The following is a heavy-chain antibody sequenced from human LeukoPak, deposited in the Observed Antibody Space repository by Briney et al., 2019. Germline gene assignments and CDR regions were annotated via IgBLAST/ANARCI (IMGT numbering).Heavy chain of an antibody. CDR3: ARDRGSDDPIDY. CDR1: GFTVSSNY. Sequence: GGSLRLSCAASGFTVSSNYMSWVRQAPGKGLEWVSVIYSGGSTYYADSVKGRFTISRDNSKNTLCLQMNSLRAEDTAVYYCARDRGSDDPIDYWGQGTLVAVSS. D-gene: IGHD2-15*01. V-gene: IGHV3-53*01. CDR2: IYSGGST. J-gene: IGHJ4*02.